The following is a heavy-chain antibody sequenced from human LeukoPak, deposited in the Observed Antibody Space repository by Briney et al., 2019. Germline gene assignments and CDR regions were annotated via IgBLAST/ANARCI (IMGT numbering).Heavy chain of an antibody. CDR2: IYYSGST. CDR3: ARGVLWDTGSYFDY. Sequence: SETLSLTCTVSGGSISSYYWSWIRQPPGKGLEWIGYIYYSGSTNYNPSLKSRVTISVDTPKNQFSLKLSSVTAADTAVYYCARGVLWDTGSYFDYWGQGTLVTVSS. CDR1: GGSISSYY. V-gene: IGHV4-59*01. D-gene: IGHD3-10*01. J-gene: IGHJ4*02.